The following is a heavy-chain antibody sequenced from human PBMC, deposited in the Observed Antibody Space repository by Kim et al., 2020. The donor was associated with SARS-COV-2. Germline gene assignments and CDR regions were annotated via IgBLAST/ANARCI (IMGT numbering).Heavy chain of an antibody. D-gene: IGHD2-15*01. J-gene: IGHJ3*02. Sequence: GGSLRLSCAASGFTFSSYSMNWVRQAPGKGLEWVSSISSSSSYIYYADSVKGRFTISRDNAKNSLYLQMNSLRAEDTAVYYCARDFGSGGVYCSGGSCYIDTDAFDIWGQGTMVTVSS. CDR3: ARDFGSGGVYCSGGSCYIDTDAFDI. CDR1: GFTFSSYS. CDR2: ISSSSSYI. V-gene: IGHV3-21*01.